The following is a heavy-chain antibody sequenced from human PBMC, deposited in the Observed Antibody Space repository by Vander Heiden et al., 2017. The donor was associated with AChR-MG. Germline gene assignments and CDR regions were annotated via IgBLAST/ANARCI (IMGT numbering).Heavy chain of an antibody. CDR2: ISYDGSNK. D-gene: IGHD1-26*01. V-gene: IGHV3-30-3*01. Sequence: QVQLVESGGGVVQPGRSLRPPCAASGFPFRSYAMHWVRQAPGKGLEWVAVISYDGSNKYYADSVKGRFTISRDNSKNTLYLQMNSLRAEDTAVYYCARDLSSGSYLYNWFDPWGQGTLVTVSS. CDR3: ARDLSSGSYLYNWFDP. CDR1: GFPFRSYA. J-gene: IGHJ5*02.